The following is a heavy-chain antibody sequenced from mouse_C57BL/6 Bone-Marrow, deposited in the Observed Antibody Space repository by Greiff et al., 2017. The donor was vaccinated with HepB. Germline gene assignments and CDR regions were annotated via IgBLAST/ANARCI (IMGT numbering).Heavy chain of an antibody. CDR2: INPGSGGT. CDR3: ARRDFTTVVALDY. CDR1: GYAFTNYL. J-gene: IGHJ2*01. D-gene: IGHD1-1*01. Sequence: VQLQESGAELVRPGTSVKVSCKASGYAFTNYLIEWVKQRPGQGLEWIGVINPGSGGTNYNEKFKGKATLTADKSSSTAYMQLSSLTSEDSAVYFCARRDFTTVVALDYWGQGTTLTVSS. V-gene: IGHV1-54*01.